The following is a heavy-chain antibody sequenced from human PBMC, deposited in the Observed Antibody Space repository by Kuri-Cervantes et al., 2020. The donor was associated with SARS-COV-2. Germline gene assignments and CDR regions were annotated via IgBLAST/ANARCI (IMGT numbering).Heavy chain of an antibody. CDR1: GFTFDDYA. Sequence: GESLKISCAASGFTFDDYAMHWVRQAPGKGLEWVSLISWDGGSTYYADSVKGRFTISRDNSKNSLYLQMDSLRPDDTAFYYCAKAPRRRSDFDFWTGLPNWGQGTLVTVSS. V-gene: IGHV3-43D*03. CDR3: AKAPRRRSDFDFWTGLPN. J-gene: IGHJ4*02. D-gene: IGHD3/OR15-3a*01. CDR2: ISWDGGST.